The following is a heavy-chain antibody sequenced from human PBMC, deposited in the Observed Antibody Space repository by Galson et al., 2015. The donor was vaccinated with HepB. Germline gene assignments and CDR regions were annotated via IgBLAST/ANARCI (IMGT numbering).Heavy chain of an antibody. CDR1: GYTFSNYG. Sequence: SVKVSCKASGYTFSNYGISWVRQAPGQGFEWMGWISVYNGNTKYAQKVQGKVTMTTDTSTSTAYMELRSLRSDDTAVYYCARDREYYYDSSGSGGSGMDVWGQGTTVTVSS. J-gene: IGHJ6*02. V-gene: IGHV1-18*04. CDR2: ISVYNGNT. CDR3: ARDREYYYDSSGSGGSGMDV. D-gene: IGHD3-22*01.